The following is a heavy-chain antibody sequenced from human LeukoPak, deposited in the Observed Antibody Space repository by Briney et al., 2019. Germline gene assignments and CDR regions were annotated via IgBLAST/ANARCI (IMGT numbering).Heavy chain of an antibody. CDR2: IIPIFGTA. D-gene: IGHD6-13*01. Sequence: EASVKVSCKASGGTFSSYAISWVRQAPGQGLEWMGGIIPIFGTANYAQKFQGRVTITADKSTSTAYMELSSLRSEDTAVYYCARVIAAAGGGDYFGYWGQGTLVTVSS. V-gene: IGHV1-69*06. J-gene: IGHJ4*02. CDR3: ARVIAAAGGGDYFGY. CDR1: GGTFSSYA.